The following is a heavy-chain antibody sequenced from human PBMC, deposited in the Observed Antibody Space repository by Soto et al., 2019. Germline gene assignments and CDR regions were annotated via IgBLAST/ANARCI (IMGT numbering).Heavy chain of an antibody. V-gene: IGHV1-69*06. CDR1: GGTFSSYA. CDR3: AIGGYSSTWSNLLDRSGLYV. J-gene: IGHJ6*02. CDR2: IVPLFRTT. D-gene: IGHD6-13*01. Sequence: QVQLVQSGAEAKKPGSSVKVSCKTSGGTFSSYAISWVRQAPGQGLEWMGGIVPLFRTTNYAQKIQGRVTITADTCSYTVYMELSGLISGDTAVYYFAIGGYSSTWSNLLDRSGLYVWCQGTTVTVS.